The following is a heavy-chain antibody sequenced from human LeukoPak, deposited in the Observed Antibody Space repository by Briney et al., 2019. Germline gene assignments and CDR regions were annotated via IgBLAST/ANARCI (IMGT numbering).Heavy chain of an antibody. J-gene: IGHJ5*02. CDR2: IYYSGST. D-gene: IGHD3-3*01. CDR3: ARTYDFWSGYYRWFDP. V-gene: IGHV4-59*01. CDR1: GGSISSYY. Sequence: SETLSLTCTVSGGSISSYYWSLIRQPPGKGLEWIGYIYYSGSTNYNPSLKSRVTISVDTSKNQFSLKLSSVTAADTAVYYCARTYDFWSGYYRWFDPWGQGTLVTVSS.